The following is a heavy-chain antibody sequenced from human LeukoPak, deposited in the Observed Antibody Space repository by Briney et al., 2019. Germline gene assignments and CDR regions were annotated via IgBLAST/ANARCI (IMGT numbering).Heavy chain of an antibody. V-gene: IGHV3-23*01. CDR1: GFTFSNYA. Sequence: AGGSLRLSCAASGFTFSNYAMSWVRQAPGKGLEWVSAIVGRGSSTYYADSVKGRFTISRDNSKNTLYLQLNRLRAEDTAVYYCAKWGDYDILTGYYDSDYWGQGTLVTVSS. D-gene: IGHD3-9*01. CDR3: AKWGDYDILTGYYDSDY. J-gene: IGHJ4*02. CDR2: IVGRGSST.